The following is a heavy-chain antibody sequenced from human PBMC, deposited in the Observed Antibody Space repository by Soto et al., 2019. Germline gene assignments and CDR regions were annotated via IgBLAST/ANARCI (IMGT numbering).Heavy chain of an antibody. Sequence: PSETLSLTCTVSGASINSGGYYWSWIRQLPGKGLGGIGYIYFSGSTYYNPSRESRVTISADKSKNQFFLNLASVTAADTAMYYCTRRGGRGSGVFLIDWLEPWGHGTPVTVSS. CDR2: IYFSGST. CDR1: GASINSGGYY. D-gene: IGHD3-3*01. J-gene: IGHJ5*02. V-gene: IGHV4-31*03. CDR3: TRRGGRGSGVFLIDWLEP.